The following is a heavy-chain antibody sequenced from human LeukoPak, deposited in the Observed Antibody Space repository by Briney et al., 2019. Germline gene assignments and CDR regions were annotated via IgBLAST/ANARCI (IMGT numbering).Heavy chain of an antibody. Sequence: SETLSLTCTVSGGSISSSSYYWGWIRQPPGKGLEWIGSIYYSGSTYYNPSLKSRVTISVDTSKNQFSLKLSSVTAADTAVYYCARYYGGNSDYYYYYMDVWGKGTTVTVSS. CDR2: IYYSGST. J-gene: IGHJ6*03. V-gene: IGHV4-39*07. D-gene: IGHD4-23*01. CDR3: ARYYGGNSDYYYYYMDV. CDR1: GGSISSSSYY.